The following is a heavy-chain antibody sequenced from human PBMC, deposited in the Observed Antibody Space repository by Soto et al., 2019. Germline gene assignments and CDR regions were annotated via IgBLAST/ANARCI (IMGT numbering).Heavy chain of an antibody. V-gene: IGHV4-31*03. J-gene: IGHJ4*02. Sequence: QVQLQESGPGLVEPSQTLSLTCSVSGGFISRGGYYWSRIRQFPGKGLEWIGYIHYRGSTYYNPSLKSRVSISVDMAKNQLSLNLTSVTAADTAVYYCARCRDAFGFDSWGQGTLVTVSS. CDR2: IHYRGST. CDR3: ARCRDAFGFDS. D-gene: IGHD2-2*01. CDR1: GGFISRGGYY.